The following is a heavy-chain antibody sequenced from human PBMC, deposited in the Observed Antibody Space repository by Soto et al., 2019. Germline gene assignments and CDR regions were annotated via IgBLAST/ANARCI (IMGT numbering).Heavy chain of an antibody. V-gene: IGHV1-69*12. CDR1: GGTFSTDS. Sequence: QVQLVQSGAEVKKPGSSVKVSCKASGGTFSTDSISWVRQAPGQGLGWMGGIIPIFGTANNAQKFQGRVTITADESTSTAYMELSSLRSEDTAVYFCAREIDGYYGMDVWGQGTTVTVAS. CDR3: AREIDGYYGMDV. CDR2: IIPIFGTA. J-gene: IGHJ6*02.